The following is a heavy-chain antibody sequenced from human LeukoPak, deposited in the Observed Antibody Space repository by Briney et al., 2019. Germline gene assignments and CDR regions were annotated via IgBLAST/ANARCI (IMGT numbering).Heavy chain of an antibody. CDR3: ASSSSEYFQH. V-gene: IGHV4-31*03. J-gene: IGHJ1*01. CDR2: IYYSGST. CDR1: GGSISSGGYY. Sequence: SQTLSLTCTVSGGSISSGGYYWSWIRQHPGKGLEWIGYIYYSGSTYYNPSLKSRVIISVDTSKNQFSLKLSSVTAADTAVYYCASSSSEYFQHWGQGTLVTVSS. D-gene: IGHD6-6*01.